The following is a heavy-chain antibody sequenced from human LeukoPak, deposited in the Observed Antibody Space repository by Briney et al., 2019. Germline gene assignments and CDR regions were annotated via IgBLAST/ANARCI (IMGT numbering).Heavy chain of an antibody. V-gene: IGHV3-30*18. D-gene: IGHD2-21*02. CDR3: AKLTVVTTWGGGFDY. J-gene: IGHJ4*02. CDR1: GFTFSSYG. Sequence: GGSLRLSCAASGFTFSSYGMHWVRQAPGKGLEWVAVISYDGSNKYYADSVKGRFTISRDNSKNTLFLQMNSLRAEDTAQYYCAKLTVVTTWGGGFDYWGQGTLVTVSS. CDR2: ISYDGSNK.